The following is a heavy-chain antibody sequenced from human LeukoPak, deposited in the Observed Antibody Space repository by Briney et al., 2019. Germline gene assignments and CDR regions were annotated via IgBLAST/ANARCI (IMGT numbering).Heavy chain of an antibody. J-gene: IGHJ4*02. CDR1: GFTFSSYG. V-gene: IGHV3-33*06. CDR2: IWYGGSNK. CDR3: AKDGQPSTRSYLCTHGLCYQDY. D-gene: IGHD2-8*01. Sequence: GGSLRLSCAASGFTFSSYGMHWVRQAPGKGLEWVAVIWYGGSNKYYADSVKGRFTISRDNSKNTLYLKLNSLRAEDTAVYYCAKDGQPSTRSYLCTHGLCYQDYWGQGALVTVSS.